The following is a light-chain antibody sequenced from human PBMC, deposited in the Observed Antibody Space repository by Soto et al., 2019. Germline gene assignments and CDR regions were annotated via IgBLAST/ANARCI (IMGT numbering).Light chain of an antibody. CDR1: EDVAKF. CDR2: DAS. Sequence: EIQMTQSPSTLSASVGDTVSVTCRASEDVAKFLAWHQQKPGRAPEILISDASDLKSGVPSRFSGRGAGADFTLTILGLQPEDSATYYCQQYKTSWTVGQGAKVEI. CDR3: QQYKTSWT. J-gene: IGKJ1*01. V-gene: IGKV1-5*01.